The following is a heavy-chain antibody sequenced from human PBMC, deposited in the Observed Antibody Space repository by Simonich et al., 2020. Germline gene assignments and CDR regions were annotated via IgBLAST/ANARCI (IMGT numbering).Heavy chain of an antibody. Sequence: EVQLLESGGGLVQPGGSLRLSCSASGLTFSSYAMSWVRQAPGKGLGWCQAIRGSGGSTYYADSVKGRFTISRDNSKNTLYLQMNSLRAEDTAVYYCAKRSGVSITGTFDYWGQGTLVTVSS. D-gene: IGHD1-7*01. CDR1: GLTFSSYA. V-gene: IGHV3-23*01. CDR2: IRGSGGST. CDR3: AKRSGVSITGTFDY. J-gene: IGHJ4*02.